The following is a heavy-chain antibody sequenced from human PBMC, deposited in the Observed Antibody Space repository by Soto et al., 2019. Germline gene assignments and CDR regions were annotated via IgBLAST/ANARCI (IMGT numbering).Heavy chain of an antibody. D-gene: IGHD2-2*01. CDR3: ARVPDR. V-gene: IGHV4-30-2*01. Sequence: SETLSLTCAVAGGSISSGGYSWSWLRQPPGKGLEWIGYIYHSGSTYYNPSLKSRVTISVDRSKNQFSLKLSSVTAADTAVYYCARVPDRWGQGTLVTVSS. CDR2: IYHSGST. J-gene: IGHJ5*02. CDR1: GGSISSGGYS.